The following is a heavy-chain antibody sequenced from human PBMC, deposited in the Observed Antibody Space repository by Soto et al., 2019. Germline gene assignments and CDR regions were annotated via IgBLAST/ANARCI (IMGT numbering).Heavy chain of an antibody. CDR3: ARQLAAAGNEIDY. D-gene: IGHD6-13*01. CDR2: IYPGDSDT. V-gene: IGHV5-51*01. J-gene: IGHJ4*02. Sequence: PGESLKISCNGSGYSFTSYWIGWVRQMPGKGLEWMGIIYPGDSDTRYSPSFQGQVTISADKSISTAYLQWSSLKASDTAMYYCARQLAAAGNEIDYWGQGTLVTVSS. CDR1: GYSFTSYW.